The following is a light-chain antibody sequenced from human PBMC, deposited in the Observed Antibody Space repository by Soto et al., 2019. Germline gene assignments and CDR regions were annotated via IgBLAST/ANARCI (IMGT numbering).Light chain of an antibody. Sequence: SVLTQPPSASWTPGQYIAISWSGPSSYVGGYDYVFWYQQHPDKAPKLMIYEVTKRPSGVSNRFSGSKSGNAASLTISGLQPEDEADYYCSSHTSGNTLVFGSGTKVTVL. CDR1: SSYVGGYDY. J-gene: IGLJ1*01. V-gene: IGLV2-14*01. CDR2: EVT. CDR3: SSHTSGNTLV.